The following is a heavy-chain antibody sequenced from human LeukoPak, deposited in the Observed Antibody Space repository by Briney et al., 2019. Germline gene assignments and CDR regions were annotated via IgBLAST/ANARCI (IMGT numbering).Heavy chain of an antibody. D-gene: IGHD3-3*01. CDR2: IYPRDGST. J-gene: IGHJ6*02. CDR1: GYTFTSNY. CDR3: AREPNLWSGFHYYYYGMDV. Sequence: ASVKVSCKASGYTFTSNYIHWVRQAPGQGLEWMGMIYPRDGSTSYAQKFQGRVTMTRNTSISTAYMELSSLRSEDTAVYYCAREPNLWSGFHYYYYGMDVWGQGTTVTVSS. V-gene: IGHV1-46*01.